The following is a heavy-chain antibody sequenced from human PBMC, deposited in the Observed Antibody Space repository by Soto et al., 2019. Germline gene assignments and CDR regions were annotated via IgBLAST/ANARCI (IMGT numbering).Heavy chain of an antibody. CDR1: GGSISSGGYY. Sequence: SETLSLTCTVSGGSISSGGYYWSWIRQHPGKGLEWIGYIYYSGSTYYNPSLKSRVTISVDTSKNQFSLKLSSVTAADTAVYYCARESLGTTLTDYYGMDVWGQGTTVTVSS. J-gene: IGHJ6*02. V-gene: IGHV4-31*03. D-gene: IGHD4-17*01. CDR3: ARESLGTTLTDYYGMDV. CDR2: IYYSGST.